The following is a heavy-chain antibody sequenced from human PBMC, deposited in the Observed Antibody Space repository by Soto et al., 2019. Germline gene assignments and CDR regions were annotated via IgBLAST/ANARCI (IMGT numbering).Heavy chain of an antibody. CDR2: IYYSGST. J-gene: IGHJ4*02. D-gene: IGHD3-22*01. V-gene: IGHV4-30-4*01. CDR3: ARNYCYDSFQLAY. Sequence: SETLSLTCTVSGGSISSGDYYWSWIRQPPGKGLEWIGYIYYSGSTYYNPSLKSRVTISVDTSKNQFSLKLSSVTAADTAVYYCARNYCYDSFQLAYWGQGTLVTVSS. CDR1: GGSISSGDYY.